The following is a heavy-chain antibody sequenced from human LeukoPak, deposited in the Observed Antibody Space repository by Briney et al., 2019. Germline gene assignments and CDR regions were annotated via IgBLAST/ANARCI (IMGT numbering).Heavy chain of an antibody. Sequence: GGSLRLSCAASGFSFNSYSMNWVRQAPGKGLEWVSSTNSRGSGEYYADSVKGRFTISRDNAKNSLYLQMNSLRAEDTAVYYCAREGSIVPHQDLDSWGQGTLVTVSS. CDR2: TNSRGSGE. J-gene: IGHJ4*02. CDR3: AREGSIVPHQDLDS. D-gene: IGHD2-8*01. CDR1: GFSFNSYS. V-gene: IGHV3-21*01.